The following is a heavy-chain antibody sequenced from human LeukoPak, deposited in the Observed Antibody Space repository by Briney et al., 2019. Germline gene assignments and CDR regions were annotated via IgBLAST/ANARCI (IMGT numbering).Heavy chain of an antibody. CDR2: IYSGGST. Sequence: GGSLRLSCAASGFTVSSNYMSWVRQAPGKGLEWVSVIYSGGSTYYADSVKCRFTISRDNSKNTLYLQMNSLRAEDTAVYYCARAPRLTMVRGEYYYGMDVWGQGTTVTVSS. J-gene: IGHJ6*02. D-gene: IGHD3-10*01. CDR1: GFTVSSNY. V-gene: IGHV3-66*01. CDR3: ARAPRLTMVRGEYYYGMDV.